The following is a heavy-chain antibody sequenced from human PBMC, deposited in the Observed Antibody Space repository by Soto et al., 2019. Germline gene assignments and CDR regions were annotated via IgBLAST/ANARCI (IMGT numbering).Heavy chain of an antibody. CDR3: VRGVGPVPLTIDY. Sequence: PGGSLRLSCAASGFTFSNYAMSWVRQAPGKGPEWVSAISGGGGQTYYLESVKGRFTISRDSSKNTVYLQMNSLRVDDTAVYYCVRGVGPVPLTIDYWGQGTLVTVSS. CDR1: GFTFSNYA. CDR2: ISGGGGQT. J-gene: IGHJ4*02. V-gene: IGHV3-23*01. D-gene: IGHD7-27*01.